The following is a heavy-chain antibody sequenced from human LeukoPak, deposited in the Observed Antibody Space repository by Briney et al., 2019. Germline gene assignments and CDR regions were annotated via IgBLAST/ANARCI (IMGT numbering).Heavy chain of an antibody. Sequence: VSVKVSCKASGYTFTGYYIHWVRQTPGQGLEWMGWIHPNSGDTNYAQKFQGRVTMTRDTSISTACMELTRLRSDDTAVYYCTREDYWGQGTLVTVSS. J-gene: IGHJ4*02. CDR3: TREDY. V-gene: IGHV1-2*02. CDR1: GYTFTGYY. CDR2: IHPNSGDT.